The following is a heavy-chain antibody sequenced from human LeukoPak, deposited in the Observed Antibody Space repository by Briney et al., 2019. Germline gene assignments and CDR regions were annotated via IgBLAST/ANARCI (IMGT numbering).Heavy chain of an antibody. CDR3: ASSIVYCSSTSCYFN. J-gene: IGHJ4*02. V-gene: IGHV1-46*01. Sequence: ASVKVSCKASGYTFTSYYMHWVRQAPGQVLEWMGIINPSGGSTSYAQKFQGRVTMTRDTSISTAYMELSRLRSDDTAVYYCASSIVYCSSTSCYFNWGQGTLVTVSS. CDR1: GYTFTSYY. D-gene: IGHD2-2*01. CDR2: INPSGGST.